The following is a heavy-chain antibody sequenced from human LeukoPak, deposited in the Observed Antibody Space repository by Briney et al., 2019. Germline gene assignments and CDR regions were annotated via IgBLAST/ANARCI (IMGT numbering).Heavy chain of an antibody. Sequence: GASVKVSCKASGYTFTGYYMHWVRQAPGQGLEWMGRINPNSGGTKYAEKLQGRVTMTRDTSISTAYMELSRLRSDDTAVYYCARQGIAINWFDPWGQGTLVTVSS. D-gene: IGHD6-13*01. CDR1: GYTFTGYY. CDR3: ARQGIAINWFDP. CDR2: INPNSGGT. J-gene: IGHJ5*02. V-gene: IGHV1-2*06.